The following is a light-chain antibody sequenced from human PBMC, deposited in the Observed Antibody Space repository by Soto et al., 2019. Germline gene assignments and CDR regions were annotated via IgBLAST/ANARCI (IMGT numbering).Light chain of an antibody. CDR1: PSVTSH. CDR3: QQYNTWPYT. V-gene: IGKV3-15*01. CDR2: GES. J-gene: IGKJ2*01. Sequence: EIVMTQSPATLSVSPGERATLSCRASPSVTSHLAWYQQKPGQAPSLLIYGESTRATGVPARFSGSGSGTEFTLTISSLQSEYFAVYYCQQYNTWPYTFGQGTKLEI.